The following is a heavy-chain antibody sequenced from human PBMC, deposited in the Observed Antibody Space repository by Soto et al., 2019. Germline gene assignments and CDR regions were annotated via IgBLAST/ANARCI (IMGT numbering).Heavy chain of an antibody. V-gene: IGHV1-69*04. CDR3: EREGGIP. Sequence: ASVKVSCTASGGTFSSYPISWFRQAPGQGLEWMGRIIPIIGIAIYAQKFQGRLTLTRDTSASTGYMELSSLRSEDTAVYFCEREGGIPWGHGTLVTVSS. D-gene: IGHD3-16*01. J-gene: IGHJ5*02. CDR1: GGTFSSYP. CDR2: IIPIIGIA.